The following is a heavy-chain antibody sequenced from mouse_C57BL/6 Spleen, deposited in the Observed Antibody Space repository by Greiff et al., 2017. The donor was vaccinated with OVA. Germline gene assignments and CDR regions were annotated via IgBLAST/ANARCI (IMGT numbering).Heavy chain of an antibody. D-gene: IGHD1-1*01. CDR1: GYTFTSYW. V-gene: IGHV1-53*01. CDR3: ASGGFGTTVNGYCFDY. CDR2: INPSNGGT. Sequence: QVQLQQPGTELVKPGASVKLSCKASGYTFTSYWMHWVKQRPGQGLEWIGNINPSNGGTNYNEKFKSKATLTVDKSSSTAYMQLSSLTSEDSAVYYCASGGFGTTVNGYCFDYWGQGTTLTVSS. J-gene: IGHJ2*01.